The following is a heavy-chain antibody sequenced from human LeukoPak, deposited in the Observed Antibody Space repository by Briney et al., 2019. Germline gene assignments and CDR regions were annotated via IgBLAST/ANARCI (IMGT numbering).Heavy chain of an antibody. Sequence: SETLSLTCTISGGSISTYYWSWIRQRPGKGLEWIGHIFHNGNTNYNPSLKSRVTISVDTSKNQFSLKLSSVTAADTAVYYCARHVYHYDYVWGSYRQIDYWGQGTLVTVSS. CDR3: ARHVYHYDYVWGSYRQIDY. CDR1: GGSISTYY. V-gene: IGHV4-59*08. J-gene: IGHJ4*02. D-gene: IGHD3-16*02. CDR2: IFHNGNT.